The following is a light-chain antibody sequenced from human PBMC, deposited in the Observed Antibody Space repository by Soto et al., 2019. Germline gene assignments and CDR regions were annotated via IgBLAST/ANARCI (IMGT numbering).Light chain of an antibody. CDR1: QYINTR. V-gene: IGKV1-9*01. CDR3: QQFNSYPIT. J-gene: IGKJ5*01. CDR2: AAS. Sequence: LTQSPSTLSSFQGDRVTLSYRASQYINTRLAWYQQKPGKAPKLLIYAASTLQSGVPSRFSGSGSGTEFTLTISSLQPEDFATYYCQQFNSYPITFGQGTRLEIK.